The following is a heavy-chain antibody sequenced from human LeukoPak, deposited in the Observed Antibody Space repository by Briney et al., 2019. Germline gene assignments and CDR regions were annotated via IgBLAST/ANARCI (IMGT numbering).Heavy chain of an antibody. CDR2: IIPIFGTA. CDR1: GRTFSSYA. J-gene: IGHJ4*02. CDR3: ARDTVGITGTTGYFDY. Sequence: APVKVSCKASGRTFSSYAISWVRQAPGQGLEWMGGIIPIFGTANYAQKFQGRVTITTDESTSTAYMELSSLRSEDTAVYYCARDTVGITGTTGYFDYWGQGTLVTVSS. D-gene: IGHD1-7*01. V-gene: IGHV1-69*05.